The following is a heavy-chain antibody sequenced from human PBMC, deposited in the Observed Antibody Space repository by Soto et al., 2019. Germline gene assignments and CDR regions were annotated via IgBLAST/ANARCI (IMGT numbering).Heavy chain of an antibody. CDR2: IYDGGTT. V-gene: IGHV4-30-4*01. D-gene: IGHD7-27*01. CDR1: GGSISSAAYC. J-gene: IGHJ4*02. CDR3: ARGPSGDKVDY. Sequence: PSETLSLTCTVSGGSISSAAYCWSWIRQSPDKGLEWIGHIYDGGTTYSSPSLKGRVTISADTSKTQFSLKLNSVSAADTAVYYCARGPSGDKVDYWGQGSQVTVSS.